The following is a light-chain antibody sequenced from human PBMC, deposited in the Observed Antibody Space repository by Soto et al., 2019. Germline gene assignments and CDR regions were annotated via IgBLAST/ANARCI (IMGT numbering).Light chain of an antibody. J-gene: IGLJ1*01. CDR1: SSDVGGYKY. CDR3: SSYTSSSTLDV. Sequence: QFALTQPASVSGSPGQSITISCTGTSSDVGGYKYVSWYQQHPGKAPKLMIYEVSNRPSGVSNRFSGSKSGNTASLTISGLQAEDEADYYCSSYTSSSTLDVFGTGTKVTV. V-gene: IGLV2-14*01. CDR2: EVS.